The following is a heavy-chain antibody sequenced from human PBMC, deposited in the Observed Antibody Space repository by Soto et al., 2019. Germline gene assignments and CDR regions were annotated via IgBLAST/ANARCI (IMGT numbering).Heavy chain of an antibody. CDR1: GYPFNSYG. Sequence: ASVKVSCQASGYPFNSYGIIWVRQAPGQGLEWRGWIGAYNGNTKYAQKLQGRVTMTTDTSTSTAYMELRSLRSDDTAVYYCARRAPPMDVWGQGTTATVSS. CDR3: ARRAPPMDV. V-gene: IGHV1-18*01. CDR2: IGAYNGNT. J-gene: IGHJ6*02.